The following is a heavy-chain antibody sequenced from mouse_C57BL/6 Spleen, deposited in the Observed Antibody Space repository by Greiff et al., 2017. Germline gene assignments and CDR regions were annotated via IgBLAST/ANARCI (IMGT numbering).Heavy chain of an antibody. Sequence: EVQLQQSGPELVKPGDSVKISCKASGYSFTGYFMNWVMQSHGKSLEWIGRINPYNGDTYYNQKFKGKATLTVDKSSSSAHMELRSLTSEDSAVYDCARGYYGGDAMDYWGQGTSVTVSS. J-gene: IGHJ4*01. CDR3: ARGYYGGDAMDY. V-gene: IGHV1-20*01. CDR1: GYSFTGYF. D-gene: IGHD1-1*01. CDR2: INPYNGDT.